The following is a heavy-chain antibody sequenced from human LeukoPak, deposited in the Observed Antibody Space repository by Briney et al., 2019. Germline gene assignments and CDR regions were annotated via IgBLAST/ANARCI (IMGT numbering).Heavy chain of an antibody. CDR3: ARGRDYCSSTSCSSAGFDY. CDR2: TSYDGSNK. CDR1: GFTFSSYA. Sequence: GGSLRLSCAASGFTFSSYAMHWVRQAPGEGLEWVAVTSYDGSNKYYADSVKGRFTISRDNSKNTLYLQMSSLRSEDTAVYYCARGRDYCSSTSCSSAGFDYWGQGTLVTVSS. J-gene: IGHJ4*02. V-gene: IGHV3-30-3*01. D-gene: IGHD2-2*01.